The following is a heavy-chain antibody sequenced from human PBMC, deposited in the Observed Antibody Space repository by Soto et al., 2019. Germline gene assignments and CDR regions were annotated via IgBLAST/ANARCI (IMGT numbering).Heavy chain of an antibody. J-gene: IGHJ6*02. D-gene: IGHD5-12*01. CDR3: ARDDLVEMATITLYYYGMDV. CDR1: GFTFSSYA. Sequence: QVQLVESGGGVVQPGRSLRLSCAASGFTFSSYAMHGVRQAPGKGLEWGAVISYDGSNKYYADSVKGRFTISRDNSKNSRYLQMNSLRAEDTAVYYCARDDLVEMATITLYYYGMDVWGQGTTVTVSS. V-gene: IGHV3-30-3*01. CDR2: ISYDGSNK.